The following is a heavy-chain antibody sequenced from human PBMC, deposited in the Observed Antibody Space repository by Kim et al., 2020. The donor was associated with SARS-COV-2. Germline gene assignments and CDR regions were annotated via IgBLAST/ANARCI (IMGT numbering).Heavy chain of an antibody. V-gene: IGHV3-33*08. D-gene: IGHD5-18*01. J-gene: IGHJ4*02. Sequence: GGSLRLSCEASGFIFSKYGMLWVRQAPGQGLEWVATILFDGRDSYYSGSVKGRFTISRDNSKNMLYLQMHSLKADDTGIYYCASGRIQVWLPDSWGQGTLVTVSS. CDR1: GFIFSKYG. CDR2: ILFDGRDS. CDR3: ASGRIQVWLPDS.